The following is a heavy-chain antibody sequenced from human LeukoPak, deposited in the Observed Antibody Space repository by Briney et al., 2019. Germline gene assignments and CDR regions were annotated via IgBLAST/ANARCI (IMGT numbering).Heavy chain of an antibody. CDR2: IWYDGSKK. CDR3: AKDGDYYNSSGYYFDY. D-gene: IGHD3-22*01. V-gene: IGHV3-33*06. Sequence: GGSLRLSCAASGFTFSSYGMHWVRQAPGKGLEWVAVIWYDGSKKYYADSVKGRFTISRDNSKNTLYLQMNSLRAEDTAVYYCAKDGDYYNSSGYYFDYWGQGTLVTVSS. J-gene: IGHJ4*02. CDR1: GFTFSSYG.